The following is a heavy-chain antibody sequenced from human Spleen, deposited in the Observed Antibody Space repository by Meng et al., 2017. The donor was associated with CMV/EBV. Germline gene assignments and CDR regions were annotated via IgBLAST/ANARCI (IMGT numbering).Heavy chain of an antibody. Sequence: SSCSSLSGTGVAVRCLRQPPGTALAWLALIHWNCDKRYNPSLKSRLSITRDTSKNQVVLTMTNMDPVGTATYYCAQNQDVWSDCMAYWGQGTLVTVSS. CDR3: AQNQDVWSDCMAY. J-gene: IGHJ4*02. V-gene: IGHV2-5*01. CDR2: IHWNCDK. CDR1: CSSLSGTGVA. D-gene: IGHD3-3*01.